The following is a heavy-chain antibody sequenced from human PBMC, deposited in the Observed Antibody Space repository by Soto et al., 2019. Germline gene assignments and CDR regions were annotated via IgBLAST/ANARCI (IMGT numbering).Heavy chain of an antibody. Sequence: QVQLQQWGAGLLKPSETLSLTCAVYGGPFSGYYWSWIRQPPGKGLEWIGEINHSGSANYNPSLKSRVTIPEDTSKNQFSLKVTSVTAADTAVYYCARGQYHDVLTGYRNGVFDYWGQGTLVTVSS. V-gene: IGHV4-34*01. CDR3: ARGQYHDVLTGYRNGVFDY. CDR2: INHSGSA. D-gene: IGHD3-9*01. J-gene: IGHJ4*02. CDR1: GGPFSGYY.